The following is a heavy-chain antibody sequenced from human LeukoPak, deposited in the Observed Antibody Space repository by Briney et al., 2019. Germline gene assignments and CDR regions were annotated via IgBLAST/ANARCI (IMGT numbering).Heavy chain of an antibody. V-gene: IGHV3-66*01. CDR2: IYSGGST. CDR3: ARDQAVAGTGDY. D-gene: IGHD6-19*01. CDR1: GFTVSSNY. Sequence: GGSLRLSCAASGFTVSSNYMSWVRQAPGKGLEWVSVIYSGGSTYYADSVKGRFTISRDNSKNTLYLQMNSLRAEDTAVYYRARDQAVAGTGDYWGQGTLVTVSS. J-gene: IGHJ4*02.